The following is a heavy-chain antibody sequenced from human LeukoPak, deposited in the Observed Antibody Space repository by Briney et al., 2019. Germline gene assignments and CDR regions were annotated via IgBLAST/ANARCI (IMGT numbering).Heavy chain of an antibody. CDR1: GGSISSGDYY. V-gene: IGHV4-30-4*01. D-gene: IGHD3-22*01. J-gene: IGHJ4*02. CDR3: ARGVSYYDSSGSTDY. CDR2: IYYSGST. Sequence: SQTLSLTCTVSGGSISSGDYYWSWIRQPPVKGLEWIGYIYYSGSTYYNPSFKSRVTISVDTSKNQFSLKLSSVTAADTAVYYCARGVSYYDSSGSTDYWGQGTLVTVSS.